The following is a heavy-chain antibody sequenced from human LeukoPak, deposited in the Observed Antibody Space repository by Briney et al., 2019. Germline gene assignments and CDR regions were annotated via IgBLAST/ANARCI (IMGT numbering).Heavy chain of an antibody. CDR2: INHSGST. D-gene: IGHD2-15*01. J-gene: IGHJ6*03. V-gene: IGHV4-34*01. CDR1: GGSFSGYY. CDR3: ARGLGSVAADYYYYYMDV. Sequence: PSETLSLTCAVYGGSFSGYYWSWIRQPPGKGLEWIGEINHSGSTNYNPSLKRRVTISVDTSKNQFSLKLSSVTAADTAVYYCARGLGSVAADYYYYYMDVWGKGTTVTVSS.